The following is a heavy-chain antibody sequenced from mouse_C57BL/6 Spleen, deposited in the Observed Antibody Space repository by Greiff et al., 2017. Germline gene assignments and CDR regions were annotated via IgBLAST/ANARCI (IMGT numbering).Heavy chain of an antibody. CDR2: ISDGGSYT. CDR3: ARGALSDGSSYNDAMDY. CDR1: GFTFSSYA. D-gene: IGHD1-1*01. J-gene: IGHJ4*01. Sequence: EVMLVESGGGLVKPGGSLKLSCAASGFTFSSYAMSWVRQTPEKRLEWVATISDGGSYTYYPDNVKGRFTISRDNAKNNLYLQMSHLKSEDTAMYYCARGALSDGSSYNDAMDYWGQGTSVTVSS. V-gene: IGHV5-4*03.